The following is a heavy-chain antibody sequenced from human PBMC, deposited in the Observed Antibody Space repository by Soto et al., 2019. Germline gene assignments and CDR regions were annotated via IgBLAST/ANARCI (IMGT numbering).Heavy chain of an antibody. CDR3: ARSHIVPRLLMYPYDY. CDR2: IYQSGST. CDR1: GAFINSGNW. Sequence: SETLSLTCAVSGAFINSGNWWSWVRQPPGKGLEWIGEIYQSGSTYYNPSLKSRVTISLDTSKNQFSLKLSSVTAADTAVYYCARSHIVPRLLMYPYDYWGQGTLVTVSS. J-gene: IGHJ4*02. V-gene: IGHV4-4*02. D-gene: IGHD6-6*01.